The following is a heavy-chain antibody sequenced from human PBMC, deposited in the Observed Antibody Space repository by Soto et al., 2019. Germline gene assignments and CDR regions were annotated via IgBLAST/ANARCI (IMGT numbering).Heavy chain of an antibody. CDR1: GFTVSSNY. CDR2: IYSGGST. V-gene: IGHV3-53*04. CDR3: ARGGGPDGLEGDY. D-gene: IGHD1-26*01. J-gene: IGHJ4*02. Sequence: EVQLVESGGGLVQPGGSLRLSCAAPGFTVSSNYMSWVRQAPGKGLEWVSVIYSGGSTYYADSVKGRFTISRHNSKNTLYLQMNSLRAEDTAVYYCARGGGPDGLEGDYWGQGTLVTVSS.